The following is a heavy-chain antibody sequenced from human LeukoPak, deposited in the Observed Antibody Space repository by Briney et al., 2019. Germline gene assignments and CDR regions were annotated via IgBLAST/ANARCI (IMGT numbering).Heavy chain of an antibody. CDR1: GGSFSGYY. D-gene: IGHD6-6*01. CDR3: ARAGKAARRNWFDP. V-gene: IGHV4-34*01. CDR2: INHSGST. J-gene: IGHJ5*02. Sequence: SETLSLTCAVYGGSFSGYYWSWIRQPPGKGLEWIGEINHSGSTNYNPSLKSRVTISVVTSKNQFSLKLSSVTAADTAVYYCARAGKAARRNWFDPWGQGTLVTVSS.